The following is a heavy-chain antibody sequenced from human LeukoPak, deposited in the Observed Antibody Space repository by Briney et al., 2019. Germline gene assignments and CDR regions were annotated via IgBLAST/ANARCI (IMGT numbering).Heavy chain of an antibody. Sequence: GGSLRLSCAASGFTFNSYWMSWVRQAPGKGLEWVANIKQDGSEKYYVDSVKGRFTISRDNAKNSLYLQMNSLRAEDTAVYYCAREYDFWSGYFRNPYFDYWGQGTLVTVSS. CDR3: AREYDFWSGYFRNPYFDY. CDR1: GFTFNSYW. D-gene: IGHD3-3*01. CDR2: IKQDGSEK. J-gene: IGHJ4*02. V-gene: IGHV3-7*01.